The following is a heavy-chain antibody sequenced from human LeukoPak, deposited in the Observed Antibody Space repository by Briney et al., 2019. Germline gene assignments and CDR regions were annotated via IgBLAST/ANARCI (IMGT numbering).Heavy chain of an antibody. CDR1: GGSITTYY. J-gene: IGHJ4*02. Sequence: SETLSLTCTVSGGSITTYYWSWIRQPPGKGLEWIGYIYYSGSTNYNPSLKSRVTISVDTSKNQFSLKLSSVTAADTAVYYCARESHPSHCSSTSCYTGIDYWGQGTLVTVSS. CDR2: IYYSGST. CDR3: ARESHPSHCSSTSCYTGIDY. V-gene: IGHV4-59*01. D-gene: IGHD2-2*02.